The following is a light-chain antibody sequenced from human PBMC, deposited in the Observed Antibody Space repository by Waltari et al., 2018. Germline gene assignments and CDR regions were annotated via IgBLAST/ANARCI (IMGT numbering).Light chain of an antibody. Sequence: QSVLTQPASVSGSPGQSITISCTGTSSDVGSYNFVSWYQQHPGKAPKLIIFNVSNRPSGVSICFPGSKSGNTASLTISGLQAEDEADFYCSSFSGGSTPVVFGGGTMLTVL. CDR2: NVS. CDR3: SSFSGGSTPVV. CDR1: SSDVGSYNF. J-gene: IGLJ2*01. V-gene: IGLV2-14*03.